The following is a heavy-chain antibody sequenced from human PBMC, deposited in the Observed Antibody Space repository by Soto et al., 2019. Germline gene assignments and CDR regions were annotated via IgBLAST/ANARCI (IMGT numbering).Heavy chain of an antibody. CDR2: IIPIFGTA. V-gene: IGHV1-69*01. CDR3: AINEGRDVSNFDY. J-gene: IGHJ4*02. D-gene: IGHD2-15*01. CDR1: GGIFTRYD. Sequence: QVQLVQSGAEVKKTGSSVKVSCKASGGIFTRYDIRWVRQAPGQGLEWMGAIIPIFGTANYAQKFQGRVTITAHASTSTAYMELSSLRSDDTAIYYCAINEGRDVSNFDYWGQGTLVTVSS.